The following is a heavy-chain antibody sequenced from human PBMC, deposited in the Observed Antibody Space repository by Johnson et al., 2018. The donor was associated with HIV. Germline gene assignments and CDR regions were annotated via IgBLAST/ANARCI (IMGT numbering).Heavy chain of an antibody. Sequence: EVQLVESGGGLVKPGGSLRLSCAASGFTFSNAWMSWVRQAPGKGLEWVGRIKSKTDGGTTDYAAPVKGRFTISRDDSKNTLYLQMNSLKTEDTAVYYCTICITMIVVVTTDAFDIWGQGTMVTVSS. CDR1: GFTFSNAW. CDR3: TICITMIVVVTTDAFDI. V-gene: IGHV3-15*01. D-gene: IGHD3-22*01. CDR2: IKSKTDGGTT. J-gene: IGHJ3*02.